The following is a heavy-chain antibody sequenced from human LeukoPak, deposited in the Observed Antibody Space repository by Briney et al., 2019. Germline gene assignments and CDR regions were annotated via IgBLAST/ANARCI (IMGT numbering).Heavy chain of an antibody. CDR2: ISVNNGDT. Sequence: ASVKVSCMASGYSFINYGISWVRQAPGQGLEWMGWISVNNGDTNFAQKLQGRVTMTTDTSTSTAYMELRSLRSDDTAVYYCAREGYTSGFPFDIWGQGTMVTVSS. CDR1: GYSFINYG. J-gene: IGHJ3*02. D-gene: IGHD6-19*01. V-gene: IGHV1-18*01. CDR3: AREGYTSGFPFDI.